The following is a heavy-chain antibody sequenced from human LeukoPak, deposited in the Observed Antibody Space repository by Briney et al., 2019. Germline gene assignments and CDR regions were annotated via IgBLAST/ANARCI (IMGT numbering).Heavy chain of an antibody. Sequence: SETLSLTCTVSGGSISSSSYYWGWIRQPPGKGLEWIGSIYYSGSTYYNSSLKSRVTISVDTSKNQFSLKLSSVTAADTAVYYCAKAPSYYYGSGSYPGRARQYYFDYWGQGTLVTVSS. V-gene: IGHV4-39*07. CDR2: IYYSGST. J-gene: IGHJ4*02. CDR1: GGSISSSSYY. D-gene: IGHD3-10*01. CDR3: AKAPSYYYGSGSYPGRARQYYFDY.